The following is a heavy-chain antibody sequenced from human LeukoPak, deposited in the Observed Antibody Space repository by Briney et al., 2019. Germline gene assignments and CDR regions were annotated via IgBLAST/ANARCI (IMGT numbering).Heavy chain of an antibody. CDR3: ARGNTVTTTIHY. D-gene: IGHD4-17*01. CDR1: GYTFTGYY. V-gene: IGHV1-2*02. CDR2: INPNSGGT. J-gene: IGHJ4*02. Sequence: GASVKVSCKASGYTFTGYYMHSVSRAPGHEREWMGWINPNSGGTNYAQKLQGRVTMTTDTSTSTAYMELRSLRSDDTAVYYCARGNTVTTTIHYWGQGTLVTVSS.